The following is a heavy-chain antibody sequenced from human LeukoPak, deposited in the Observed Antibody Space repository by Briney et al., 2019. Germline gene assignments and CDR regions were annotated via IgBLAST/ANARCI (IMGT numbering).Heavy chain of an antibody. CDR2: IYSSGST. V-gene: IGHV4-59*01. Sequence: PSETLSLTCTVSGGSISSYYWSWIRQSPGKGLEWIGYIYSSGSTNYNPSLKSRVTISLDTSKNQFSLKLSSVTAADTAVYYCARDFYESSGYAGFDCWGQGTLVTVSS. CDR1: GGSISSYY. J-gene: IGHJ4*02. CDR3: ARDFYESSGYAGFDC. D-gene: IGHD3-22*01.